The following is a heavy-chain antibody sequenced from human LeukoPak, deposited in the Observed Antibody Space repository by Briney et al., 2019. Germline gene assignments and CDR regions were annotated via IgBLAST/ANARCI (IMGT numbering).Heavy chain of an antibody. CDR3: ARDPRRYSSSFEFDP. CDR2: IYTSGST. Sequence: SEALSLTCTVSGGSISSYYWSWIRQPAGKGLEWIGRIYTSGSTNYNPSLKSRVTMSVDTSKNQFSLKLSSVTAADTAVYYCARDPRRYSSSFEFDPWGQGTLVTVSS. V-gene: IGHV4-4*07. J-gene: IGHJ5*02. CDR1: GGSISSYY. D-gene: IGHD6-13*01.